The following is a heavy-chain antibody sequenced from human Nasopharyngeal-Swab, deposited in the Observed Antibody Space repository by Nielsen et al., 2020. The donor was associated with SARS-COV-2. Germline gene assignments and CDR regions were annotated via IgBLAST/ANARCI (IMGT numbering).Heavy chain of an antibody. J-gene: IGHJ4*02. D-gene: IGHD4-11*01. V-gene: IGHV4-59*12. Sequence: SETLSLTCYVSGGSISLYYWNWIRQPPGKGLEWIGNIYYTGSTSYNPSLKSRVTISVDTSKNQFSLKLSSVTAADTAVYYCARSRSFGRTWTTVITTSGRGYFDYWGQGTLVTVSS. CDR2: IYYTGST. CDR1: GGSISLYY. CDR3: ARSRSFGRTWTTVITTSGRGYFDY.